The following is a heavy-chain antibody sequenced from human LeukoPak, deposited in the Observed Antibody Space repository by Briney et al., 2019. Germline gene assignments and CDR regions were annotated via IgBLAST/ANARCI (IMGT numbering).Heavy chain of an antibody. CDR3: ARHMVLSPCDY. CDR1: GFSFDDYY. V-gene: IGHV3-11*01. CDR2: ISASGGMM. D-gene: IGHD4/OR15-4a*01. Sequence: GGSLRLSCAASGFSFDDYYLSWIRQAPGKGLEWISFISASGGMMDHADSVKGRFTISRDNAKNSVYLEMNNLRAEDTAVYHCARHMVLSPCDYWGPGTLVTVSS. J-gene: IGHJ4*02.